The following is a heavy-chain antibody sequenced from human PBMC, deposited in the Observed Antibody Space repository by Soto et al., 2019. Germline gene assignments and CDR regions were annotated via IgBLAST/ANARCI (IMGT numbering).Heavy chain of an antibody. Sequence: QVQLVQSGAEVKKPGASVKVSCKASGYTFISYGISWVRQAPGQGLEWMGWISGYKGNTKYVQKLQGRVTMTTDTSTSTDKFEQRSLSSDETDWYYCAAELGGHHVDYW. J-gene: IGHJ4*01. CDR1: GYTFISYG. CDR3: AAELGGHHVDY. V-gene: IGHV1-18*01. D-gene: IGHD1-26*01. CDR2: ISGYKGNT.